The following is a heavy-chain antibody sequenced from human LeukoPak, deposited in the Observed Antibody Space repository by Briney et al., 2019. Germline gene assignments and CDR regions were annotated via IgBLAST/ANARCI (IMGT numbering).Heavy chain of an antibody. Sequence: ASVKVSCKASGYTFTGYYMHWVRQAPGQGLEWMGWINPNSGGTNYAQKFQGRVTMTRDTSISTAYMELSRLRSDDTAVYYCARARADYVWGSYRTRGDLDYWGQGTLVTVSS. CDR1: GYTFTGYY. CDR3: ARARADYVWGSYRTRGDLDY. J-gene: IGHJ4*02. CDR2: INPNSGGT. V-gene: IGHV1-2*02. D-gene: IGHD3-16*02.